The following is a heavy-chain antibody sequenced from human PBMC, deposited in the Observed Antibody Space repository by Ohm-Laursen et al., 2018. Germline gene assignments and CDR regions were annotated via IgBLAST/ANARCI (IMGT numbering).Heavy chain of an antibody. D-gene: IGHD6-19*01. CDR2: INWNGGST. CDR1: GFTFDDYG. CDR3: ARVPGWLDDYYYYGMDV. V-gene: IGHV3-20*01. Sequence: SLRLSCTASGFTFDDYGMSWVRQAPGKGLEWVSGINWNGGSTGYADSVKGRFIISRDNAKNSLYLQMNSLRAEDTALYHCARVPGWLDDYYYYGMDVWGQGTTVTVSS. J-gene: IGHJ6*02.